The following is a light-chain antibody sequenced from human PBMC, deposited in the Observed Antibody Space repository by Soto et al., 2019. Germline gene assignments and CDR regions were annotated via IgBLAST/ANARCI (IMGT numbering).Light chain of an antibody. CDR3: QQRSNWPPWT. J-gene: IGKJ1*01. CDR1: QSVSSY. CDR2: DAS. V-gene: IGKV3-11*01. Sequence: EIVLTQSPATLSLSPGERATLSCRASQSVSSYLAWYQKKPGQAPRLLIYDASNRATGIPARFSGSGSGTDFTLPISSLEPEDFAVYYCQQRSNWPPWTFGQGTKVEIK.